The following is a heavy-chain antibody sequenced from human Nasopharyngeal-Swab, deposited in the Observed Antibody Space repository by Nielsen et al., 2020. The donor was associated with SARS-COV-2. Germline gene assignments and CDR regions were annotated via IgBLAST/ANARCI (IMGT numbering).Heavy chain of an antibody. CDR2: ISYDGSNK. CDR1: GFTFSSYG. D-gene: IGHD5-24*01. CDR3: AKGLEMATADY. V-gene: IGHV3-30*18. Sequence: GGSLRLSCAASGFTFSSYGIHWVRQAPGKGLEWVAVISYDGSNKYYADSVKGRFTISRDNSKNTLYLQMNSLRAEDTAVYYCAKGLEMATADYWGQGTLVTSPQ. J-gene: IGHJ4*02.